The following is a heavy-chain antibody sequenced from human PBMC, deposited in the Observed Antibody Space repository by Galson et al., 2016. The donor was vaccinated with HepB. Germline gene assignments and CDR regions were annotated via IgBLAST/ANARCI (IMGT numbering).Heavy chain of an antibody. V-gene: IGHV3-48*03. CDR2: ISSSGSTI. J-gene: IGHJ6*02. CDR1: GFTFSSYT. Sequence: SLRLSCAASGFTFSSYTMHWVRQAPGKGLEWVSYISSSGSTIYYADSVKGRFTISRDNNNNSLYLEMNSLRVEDSAIYFCVREVRVYGMDVWGQGTTVTVSS. CDR3: VREVRVYGMDV.